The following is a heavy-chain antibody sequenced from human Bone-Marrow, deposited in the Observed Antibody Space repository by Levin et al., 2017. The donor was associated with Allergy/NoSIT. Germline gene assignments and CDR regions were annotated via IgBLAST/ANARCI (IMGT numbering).Heavy chain of an antibody. CDR3: AAEFAY. CDR2: IHDSGDKT. D-gene: IGHD3-10*01. Sequence: GGSLRLSCADSGFTFSNRAMTWVRQAPGKGLEWVASIHDSGDKTAYADSVRGRFTISRDNSKSTMYLQMNNVRADDTAMYYCAAEFAYWGQGAQVTVTA. V-gene: IGHV3-23*01. J-gene: IGHJ4*02. CDR1: GFTFSNRA.